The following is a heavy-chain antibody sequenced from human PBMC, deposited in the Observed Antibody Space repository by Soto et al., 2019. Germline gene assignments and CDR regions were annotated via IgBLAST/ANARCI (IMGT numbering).Heavy chain of an antibody. CDR1: GGTFSSYT. J-gene: IGHJ3*02. CDR2: IIPILGIA. Sequence: ASVKVSCKASGGTFSSYTISWVRQAPGQGLEWMGRIIPILGIANYAQKFQGRVTITADKSTSTAYMELNSLRAEDTAVYYCARARLRILPPPPDAFDIWGQGTMVTVSS. D-gene: IGHD2-15*01. V-gene: IGHV1-69*02. CDR3: ARARLRILPPPPDAFDI.